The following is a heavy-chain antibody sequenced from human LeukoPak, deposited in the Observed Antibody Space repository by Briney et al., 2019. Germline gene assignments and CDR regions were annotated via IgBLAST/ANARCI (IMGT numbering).Heavy chain of an antibody. CDR2: ISYDGSNK. CDR1: GFTFSSYG. J-gene: IGHJ4*02. Sequence: GRSLRLSCAASGFTFSSYGMHWVRQAPGKGLEWVAVISYDGSNKYYADSVKGRFTISRDNSKNSLYLQMNSLRAEDTAVYYCARETPYSNTWTDFDFWGQGTLVTVSS. V-gene: IGHV3-30*03. D-gene: IGHD6-13*01. CDR3: ARETPYSNTWTDFDF.